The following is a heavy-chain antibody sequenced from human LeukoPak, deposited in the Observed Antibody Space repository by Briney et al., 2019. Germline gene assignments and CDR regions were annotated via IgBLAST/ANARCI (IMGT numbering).Heavy chain of an antibody. CDR1: GGSVSSGSYY. D-gene: IGHD6-19*01. CDR3: ARDHPVAVASGHYYYYGMDV. Sequence: SETLSLTCTVSGGSVSSGSYYWSWIRQSPGKGLEWVGYMYYSGSTRSTNYNPSPKSRVTISGDASKNQFSLKLNSVTAADTAVYFCARDHPVAVASGHYYYYGMDVWGQGITVIVSS. J-gene: IGHJ6*02. CDR2: MYYSGSTRST. V-gene: IGHV4-61*01.